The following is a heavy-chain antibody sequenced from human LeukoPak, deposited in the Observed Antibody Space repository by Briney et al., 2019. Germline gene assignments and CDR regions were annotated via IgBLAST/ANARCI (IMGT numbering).Heavy chain of an antibody. J-gene: IGHJ3*02. V-gene: IGHV4-38-2*02. Sequence: SETLSLTCTVSGYSISTGYYWDWIRQPPGKGLEWIGTFYHGGSTYYNPSLKSRVTISVDKSKNQFSLKLSSVTAADTAVYYCARDHNFSGGAFDIWGQGTMVTVSS. CDR3: ARDHNFSGGAFDI. D-gene: IGHD1-1*01. CDR1: GYSISTGYY. CDR2: FYHGGST.